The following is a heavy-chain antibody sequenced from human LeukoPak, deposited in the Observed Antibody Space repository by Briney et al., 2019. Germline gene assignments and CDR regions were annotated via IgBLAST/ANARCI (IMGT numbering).Heavy chain of an antibody. CDR3: AKDGIAASGWYADY. D-gene: IGHD6-19*01. J-gene: IGHJ4*02. CDR1: GFTFSSYA. Sequence: GGSLRLSCAASGFTFSSYAMHWVRQAPGKGLEWVAFIHHEGNNKYYADSVKGRFTISRDNSKNTLYLQMNSLRAEDTAVYYCAKDGIAASGWYADYWGQGTLVTVSS. V-gene: IGHV3-30*02. CDR2: IHHEGNNK.